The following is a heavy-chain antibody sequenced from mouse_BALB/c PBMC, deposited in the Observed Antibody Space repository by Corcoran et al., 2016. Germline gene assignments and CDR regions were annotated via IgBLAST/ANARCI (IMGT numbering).Heavy chain of an antibody. CDR2: INTYTGEP. CDR1: GYTFTNYG. Sequence: QIQLVQSGPELKKPGETVKISCKASGYTFTNYGMNWVKQAPGKGLKWMGWINTYTGEPTYADDFKGRFAFSLEISASTAYLQINHLKNEDMATYFCARPDSSGPYAMDYWGQGTSVTVSS. D-gene: IGHD3-2*01. J-gene: IGHJ4*01. CDR3: ARPDSSGPYAMDY. V-gene: IGHV9-1*02.